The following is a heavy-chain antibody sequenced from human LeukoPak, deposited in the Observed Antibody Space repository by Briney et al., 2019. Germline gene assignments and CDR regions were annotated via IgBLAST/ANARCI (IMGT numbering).Heavy chain of an antibody. D-gene: IGHD3-10*01. V-gene: IGHV4-38-2*02. CDR2: INHSGST. J-gene: IGHJ4*02. CDR3: ARAKTYYYGSGSLSRYFDY. Sequence: SETLSLTCTVSGYSISSGYYWGWIRQPPGKGLEWIGEINHSGSTNYNPSLKSRVTISVDTSKNQFSLKLSSVTAADTAVYYCARAKTYYYGSGSLSRYFDYWGQGTLVTVSS. CDR1: GYSISSGYY.